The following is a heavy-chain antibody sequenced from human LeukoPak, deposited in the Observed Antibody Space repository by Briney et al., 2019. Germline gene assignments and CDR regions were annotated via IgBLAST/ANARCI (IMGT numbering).Heavy chain of an antibody. V-gene: IGHV4-59*01. CDR2: IYYSGST. J-gene: IGHJ3*02. CDR3: ARGPSRYCSSTSCAYRAFDI. CDR1: GGSISSYY. D-gene: IGHD2-2*01. Sequence: PSETLSLTCTVSGGSISSYYWSWIRQPPGKGLEWIGYIYYSGSTNYNPSLKSRVTISVDTSKNQFSLKLGSVTAADMAVYYCARGPSRYCSSTSCAYRAFDIWGQGTMVTVSS.